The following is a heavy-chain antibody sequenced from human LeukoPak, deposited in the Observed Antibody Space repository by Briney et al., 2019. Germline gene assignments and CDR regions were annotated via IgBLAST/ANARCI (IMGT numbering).Heavy chain of an antibody. CDR3: ARFGLGKHIEVAGIPFDI. D-gene: IGHD6-19*01. Sequence: ASVKVSFKDSGYIFTSYGISGGRQAPGQGGEWRGWINTYNGNTNYAQKLQGRVTMTTDTTTRTAYMELRSLRSDDTAVYYCARFGLGKHIEVAGIPFDIWGQGTMVTVSS. J-gene: IGHJ3*02. CDR1: GYIFTSYG. V-gene: IGHV1-18*01. CDR2: INTYNGNT.